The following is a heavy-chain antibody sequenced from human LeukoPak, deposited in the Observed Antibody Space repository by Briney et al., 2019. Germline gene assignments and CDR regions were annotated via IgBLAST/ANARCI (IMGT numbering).Heavy chain of an antibody. CDR3: TRFVYGARADESGGH. D-gene: IGHD4/OR15-4a*01. Sequence: GGSLRLSCAASGFTFTHYGMNWVRQAPGKGLEWVSGIRANGETTYYADSVRGRFTISRDNSRSMVWLQMNSLKTEDTAMYFCTRFVYGARADESGGHWGQGTLVTVSS. V-gene: IGHV3-23*01. J-gene: IGHJ4*02. CDR1: GFTFTHYG. CDR2: IRANGETT.